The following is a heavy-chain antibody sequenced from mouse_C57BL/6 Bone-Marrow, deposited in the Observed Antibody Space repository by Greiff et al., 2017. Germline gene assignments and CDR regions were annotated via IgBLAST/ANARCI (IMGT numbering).Heavy chain of an antibody. CDR2: IDPSDSYT. D-gene: IGHD1-1*01. V-gene: IGHV1-59*01. CDR3: ARTPFGIITTVGDRFAY. Sequence: QVQLQQPGAELVRPGTSVKLSCKASGYTFTSYWMHWVKQRPGQGLEWIGVIDPSDSYTNYNQKFKGKATLTVDQSSSTAYMQLSSRTSEDTAVYYCARTPFGIITTVGDRFAYWGQGTLVTVSA. J-gene: IGHJ3*01. CDR1: GYTFTSYW.